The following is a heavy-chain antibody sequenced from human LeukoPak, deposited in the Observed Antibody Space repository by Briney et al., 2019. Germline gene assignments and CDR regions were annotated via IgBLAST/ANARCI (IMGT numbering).Heavy chain of an antibody. CDR1: GSTFSGFSFSDYY. V-gene: IGHV3-11*01. Sequence: GGSLRLSCAASGSTFSGFSFSDYYMSWIRQAPGKGLELASYISGGGSTIYYADSVKGRFTISRDNAQNSLYLQMNRLRAEDTAVYYCVRVRNYGSGSFYTFDYWGQGTLVTVSS. J-gene: IGHJ4*02. D-gene: IGHD3-10*01. CDR3: VRVRNYGSGSFYTFDY. CDR2: ISGGGSTI.